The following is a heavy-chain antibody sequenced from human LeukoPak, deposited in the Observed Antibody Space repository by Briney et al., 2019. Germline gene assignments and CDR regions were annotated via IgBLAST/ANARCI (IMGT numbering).Heavy chain of an antibody. D-gene: IGHD1-7*01. Sequence: SGGSLRLSCEASGFTFRNFEMNWVRQAPGKGLEWVAYISSRGNAILYADSVKGRFTVSRDNAKNSLYLQMNSLRAEDTAVYYCARADWNYDYWGQGTLVTVSS. CDR1: GFTFRNFE. CDR2: ISSRGNAI. CDR3: ARADWNYDY. V-gene: IGHV3-48*03. J-gene: IGHJ4*02.